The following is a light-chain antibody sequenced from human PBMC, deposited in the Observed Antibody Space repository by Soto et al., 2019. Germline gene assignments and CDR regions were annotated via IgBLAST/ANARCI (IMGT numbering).Light chain of an antibody. CDR2: EVS. J-gene: IGLJ3*02. CDR3: SSYTSSSTLWV. CDR1: SSDVGGYNY. Sequence: QSALTPPASVSGSPGQSITISCTGTSSDVGGYNYVSRYQQHPGKAPKLMIYEVSNRPSGVSNRFSGSKSGDTASLTISGLQAEDEADYYCSSYTSSSTLWVFGGGTKVTVL. V-gene: IGLV2-14*01.